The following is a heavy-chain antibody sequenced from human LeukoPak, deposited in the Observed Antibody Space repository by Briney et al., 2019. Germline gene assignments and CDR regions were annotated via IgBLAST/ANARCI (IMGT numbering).Heavy chain of an antibody. CDR1: GFTFSSYE. D-gene: IGHD4-17*01. J-gene: IGHJ1*01. V-gene: IGHV3-74*01. Sequence: GGSLRLSCAASGFTFSSYEMNWVRQAPGKGLVWVSRINSDGSSTTYADSVKGRFTISRDNAKNTLYLQMNSLRAEDTAVYYCARDLEGDYPNFQHWGQGTLVTVSS. CDR3: ARDLEGDYPNFQH. CDR2: INSDGSST.